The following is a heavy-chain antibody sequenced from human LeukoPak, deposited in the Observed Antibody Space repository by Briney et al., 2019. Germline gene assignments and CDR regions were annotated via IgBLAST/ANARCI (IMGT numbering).Heavy chain of an antibody. J-gene: IGHJ4*02. CDR3: ANAGKAFDY. V-gene: IGHV3-9*01. CDR1: GFTFEDYA. CDR2: ISWNSGSI. Sequence: GGSLRLFCAASGFTFEDYAMHWVRQAPGRGLEWVSGISWNSGSIGYADSVKGRFTISRDNAKNSLYLQMNSLRAEDTALYYCANAGKAFDYWGQGTLVTVSS. D-gene: IGHD1-1*01.